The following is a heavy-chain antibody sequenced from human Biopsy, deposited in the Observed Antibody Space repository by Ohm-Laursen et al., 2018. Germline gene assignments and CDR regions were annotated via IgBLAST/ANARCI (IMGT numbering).Heavy chain of an antibody. Sequence: SLRLSCTASGVTLSGHLMNCVRQAPDKGLEWVALISHDGSNKYYAESVKGRFTISRDNSKSALSLQMTNLRAEDTAVYYCAKSLGDYGGDYYYGLDAWGQGATVTVS. J-gene: IGHJ6*02. CDR3: AKSLGDYGGDYYYGLDA. CDR2: ISHDGSNK. V-gene: IGHV3-30*18. CDR1: GVTLSGHL. D-gene: IGHD4-17*01.